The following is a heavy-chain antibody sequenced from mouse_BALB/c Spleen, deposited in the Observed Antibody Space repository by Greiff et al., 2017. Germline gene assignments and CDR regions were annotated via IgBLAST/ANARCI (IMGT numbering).Heavy chain of an antibody. J-gene: IGHJ2*01. CDR2: ISSGGGST. CDR1: GFAFSSYD. CDR3: ARQERTASFDY. V-gene: IGHV5-12-1*01. D-gene: IGHD1-2*01. Sequence: EVKLMESGGGLVKPGGSLKLSCAASGFAFSSYDMSWVRQTPEKRLEWVAYISSGGGSTYYPDTVKGRFTISRDNAKNTLYLQMSSLKSEDTAMYYCARQERTASFDYWGQGTTLTVSS.